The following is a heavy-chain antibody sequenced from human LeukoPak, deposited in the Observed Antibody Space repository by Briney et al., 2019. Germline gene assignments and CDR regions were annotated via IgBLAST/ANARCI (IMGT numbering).Heavy chain of an antibody. D-gene: IGHD2-21*02. Sequence: SQTLSLTCAVSGDSVTSGGYYWTWIRHHPGKGLEWIGYISNSGTTSYNPSLKSRVSISVDTSHNQFSLRLTSVTAADTAVYYCARDVVVTSSPDAFDIWGQGTMVTVSS. J-gene: IGHJ3*02. V-gene: IGHV4-31*11. CDR2: ISNSGTT. CDR1: GDSVTSGGYY. CDR3: ARDVVVTSSPDAFDI.